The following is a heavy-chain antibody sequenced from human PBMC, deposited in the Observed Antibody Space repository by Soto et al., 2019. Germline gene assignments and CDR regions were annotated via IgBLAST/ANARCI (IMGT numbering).Heavy chain of an antibody. Sequence: EVQLVESGGGLVQPGGSLRLSCAASGFTFSSYWMSWVRQAPGKGLEWVANIKQDGSEKYYVGSVKGRFTISRDNANNSLFLQMNSLGADDTAVYYCAKSGRYCSGGSCLAFDYWGQGTLVTVSS. CDR3: AKSGRYCSGGSCLAFDY. J-gene: IGHJ4*02. D-gene: IGHD2-15*01. CDR2: IKQDGSEK. V-gene: IGHV3-7*01. CDR1: GFTFSSYW.